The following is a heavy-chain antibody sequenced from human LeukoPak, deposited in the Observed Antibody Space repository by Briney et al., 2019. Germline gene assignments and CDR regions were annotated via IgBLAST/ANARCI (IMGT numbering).Heavy chain of an antibody. CDR3: ARSTMVRGATMYYFDY. J-gene: IGHJ4*02. CDR1: GGTFSSYA. D-gene: IGHD3-10*01. Sequence: SVKVPCKASGGTFSSYAISWVRQAPGQGLEWMGGIIPIFGTANYAQKFQGRVTITADESTSTAYMELSSLRSEDTAVYYCARSTMVRGATMYYFDYWGQGTLVTVSS. CDR2: IIPIFGTA. V-gene: IGHV1-69*13.